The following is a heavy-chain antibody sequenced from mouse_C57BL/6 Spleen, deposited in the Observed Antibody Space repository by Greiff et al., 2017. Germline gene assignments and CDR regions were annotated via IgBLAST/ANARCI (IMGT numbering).Heavy chain of an antibody. V-gene: IGHV14-1*01. D-gene: IGHD1-1*01. CDR1: GFNIKDYY. Sequence: VQLQQSGAELVRPGASVKLSCTASGFNIKDYYMHWVKQRPEQGLEWIGRIDPEDGDTEYAPKFQGKATMTADTSSNTAYLQLSSLTSEDTAVYYYTRGWLTTWFAYWGQGTLVTVSA. J-gene: IGHJ3*01. CDR3: TRGWLTTWFAY. CDR2: IDPEDGDT.